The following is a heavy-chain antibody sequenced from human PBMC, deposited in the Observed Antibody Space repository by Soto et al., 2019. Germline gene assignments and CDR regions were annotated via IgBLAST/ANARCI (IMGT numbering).Heavy chain of an antibody. D-gene: IGHD7-27*01. Sequence: QVHLVQSGAEVRKPGASVKVSCKASGYTFSSYAMHWVRQAPGQRLEWMGWINAGYGNTKSSQKFQDRVTISRDTSASTAYMELTSLRLEDTAGYYCARNPGEGTFDFWAREPWSPSPQ. CDR2: INAGYGNT. V-gene: IGHV1-3*01. J-gene: IGHJ4*02. CDR1: GYTFSSYA. CDR3: ARNPGEGTFDF.